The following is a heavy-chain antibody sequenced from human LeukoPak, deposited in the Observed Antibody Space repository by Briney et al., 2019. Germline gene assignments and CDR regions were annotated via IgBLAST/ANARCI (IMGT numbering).Heavy chain of an antibody. D-gene: IGHD6-6*01. CDR2: IYTSGNT. CDR1: GGSLSSNSYY. Sequence: PSETLSLTCTVSGGSLSSNSYYWSWIRQPAGKGLEWIGRIYTSGNTNYNPSLKSRVTISVDTSKNQFSLNLSSVTAADTAVYYCARGPPAYSSSSLWFDPWGQGTLVTVSS. CDR3: ARGPPAYSSSSLWFDP. V-gene: IGHV4-61*02. J-gene: IGHJ5*02.